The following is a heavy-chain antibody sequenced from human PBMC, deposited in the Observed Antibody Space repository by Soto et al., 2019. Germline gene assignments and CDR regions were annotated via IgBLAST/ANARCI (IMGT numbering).Heavy chain of an antibody. CDR2: INPSGGST. V-gene: IGHV1-46*01. J-gene: IGHJ6*02. CDR3: ARDPRDYGDYKYYYYGMDV. D-gene: IGHD4-17*01. Sequence: ASVKVSCKASGYTFTSYYMHWVRQAPGQGLDWMGIINPSGGSTSYAQKFQGRVTMTRDTSTSTVYMELSSLRSEDTAVYYCARDPRDYGDYKYYYYGMDVWGQGTTVTVSS. CDR1: GYTFTSYY.